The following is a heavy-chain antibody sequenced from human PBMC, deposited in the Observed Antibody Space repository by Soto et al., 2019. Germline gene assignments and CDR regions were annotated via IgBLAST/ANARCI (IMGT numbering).Heavy chain of an antibody. CDR1: GGSINNGVYF. D-gene: IGHD5-18*01. Sequence: QVQLQESGPGRVQPSQTLSLTCSVSGGSINNGVYFWSWIRQHPGKGLEWIGYVHAGGSTYYNPSLNGPVAMSIDTSKNQFYLNLKSVTAADTSVFYCVRGFVEAAMAFDYWGPGTLITVSS. J-gene: IGHJ4*02. CDR3: VRGFVEAAMAFDY. V-gene: IGHV4-31*01. CDR2: VHAGGST.